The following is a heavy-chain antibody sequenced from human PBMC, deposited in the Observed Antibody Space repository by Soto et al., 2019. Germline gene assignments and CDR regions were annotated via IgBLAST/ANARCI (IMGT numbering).Heavy chain of an antibody. CDR2: INPSGGST. Sequence: ASVKVSCKASGYTFTSYYMHWVRQAPGQGLEWMGIINPSGGSTSYAQKFQGRVTMTRDTSTSTVYMELSSLRSEDTAVYYCARDRISKAVSGTFCWYDPWGQGTLVTVSS. J-gene: IGHJ5*02. V-gene: IGHV1-46*01. D-gene: IGHD6-19*01. CDR1: GYTFTSYY. CDR3: ARDRISKAVSGTFCWYDP.